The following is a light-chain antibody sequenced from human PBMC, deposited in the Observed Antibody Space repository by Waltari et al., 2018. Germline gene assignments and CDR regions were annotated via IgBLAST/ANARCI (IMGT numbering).Light chain of an antibody. V-gene: IGKV1-39*01. CDR2: AAS. CDR1: QSISSY. J-gene: IGKJ1*01. Sequence: DIQMTQSPSSLSASVGARVTITCRASQSISSYLNWYQQKPGKAPKLLIYAASSFQSGVPSRFSGSGSGTDFTLTISSLQPEDFATYYCQQSYSTPWTFGQGTKVEIK. CDR3: QQSYSTPWT.